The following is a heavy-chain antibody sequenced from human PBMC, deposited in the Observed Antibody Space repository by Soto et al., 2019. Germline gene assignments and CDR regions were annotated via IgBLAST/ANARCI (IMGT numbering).Heavy chain of an antibody. J-gene: IGHJ4*02. CDR3: AGDAAAGLNDC. V-gene: IGHV1-18*01. Sequence: QVQLVQSGAEVKKPGASVKVSCKASGYTFTNYGISWVRQAPGQGLEWMGWINAYNGNTKSAQKLQGRVTLTTDTSTSTAYVELRSLRSDDTAVYYCAGDAAAGLNDCWGQGTLVTVSS. D-gene: IGHD6-13*01. CDR1: GYTFTNYG. CDR2: INAYNGNT.